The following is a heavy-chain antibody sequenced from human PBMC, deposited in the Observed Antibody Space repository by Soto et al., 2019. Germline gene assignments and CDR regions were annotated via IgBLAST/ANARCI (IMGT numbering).Heavy chain of an antibody. CDR1: GGAFSSYA. J-gene: IGHJ5*02. Sequence: QVQLVQSGAEVKKPGSSVKVSCKASGGAFSSYAISWVRQAPGQGLEWMGGVIPIFGTANYAQKLQGRVTITADKSTSTANMEVSSLRSEDTAVYYCAREYYDSSTPRRFDPWGQGTLVTVSS. CDR2: VIPIFGTA. CDR3: AREYYDSSTPRRFDP. V-gene: IGHV1-69*06. D-gene: IGHD3-22*01.